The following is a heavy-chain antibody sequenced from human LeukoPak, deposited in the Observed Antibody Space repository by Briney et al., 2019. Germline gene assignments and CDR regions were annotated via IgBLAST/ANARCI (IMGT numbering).Heavy chain of an antibody. CDR2: IYPGDSDT. Sequence: GESLKISCKGSGYSFTSYWIGWVRQMPGKGLEWMGIIYPGDSDTRYSPSFQGQVTISADKSISTAYLQWSSLKASDTAMYYCARLPYYYDSSGLRLSDYFDYRGQGTLVTVSS. D-gene: IGHD3-22*01. J-gene: IGHJ4*02. CDR1: GYSFTSYW. CDR3: ARLPYYYDSSGLRLSDYFDY. V-gene: IGHV5-51*01.